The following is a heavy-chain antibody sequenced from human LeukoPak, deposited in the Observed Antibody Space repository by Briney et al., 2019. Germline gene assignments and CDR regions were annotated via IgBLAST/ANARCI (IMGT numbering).Heavy chain of an antibody. J-gene: IGHJ4*02. CDR3: ARGGEVGATSFDY. CDR2: IIPIFGTA. Sequence: SVTVSCKASGGTFSSYAISWVRQAPGQGLEWMGGIIPIFGTANYAQKFQGRVTITTDESTSTAYMELSSLRSEDTAVYYCARGGEVGATSFDYWGQGTLVTVSS. V-gene: IGHV1-69*05. CDR1: GGTFSSYA. D-gene: IGHD1-26*01.